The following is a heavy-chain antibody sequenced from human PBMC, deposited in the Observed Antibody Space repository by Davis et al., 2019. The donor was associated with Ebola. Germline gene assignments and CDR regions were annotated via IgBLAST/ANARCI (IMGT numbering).Heavy chain of an antibody. CDR1: GFPFRSYW. Sequence: GGSLRLSCAASGFPFRSYWMSWVRQAPGKGLEWVSSIISSSSYIYYADSVKGRFTTSRDNAKNSLYLQMNSLRAEDTAVYYCVKDGSGFDWLSEAFDIWGQGTMVTVSS. D-gene: IGHD3-9*01. CDR2: IISSSSYI. V-gene: IGHV3-21*01. J-gene: IGHJ3*02. CDR3: VKDGSGFDWLSEAFDI.